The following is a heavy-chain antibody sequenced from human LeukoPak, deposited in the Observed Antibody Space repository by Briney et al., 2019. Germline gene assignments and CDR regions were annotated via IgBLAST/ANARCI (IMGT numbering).Heavy chain of an antibody. CDR1: GSTFSSYA. CDR2: ISYDGSNK. Sequence: GGSLRLSCAASGSTFSSYAMHWARQAPGKGLEWVAVISYDGSNKYYADSVKGRFTISRDNSKNTLYLQMNSLRAEDTAVYYCARDYYYGSGSYLFNYWGQGTLVTVSS. J-gene: IGHJ4*02. D-gene: IGHD3-10*01. CDR3: ARDYYYGSGSYLFNY. V-gene: IGHV3-30-3*01.